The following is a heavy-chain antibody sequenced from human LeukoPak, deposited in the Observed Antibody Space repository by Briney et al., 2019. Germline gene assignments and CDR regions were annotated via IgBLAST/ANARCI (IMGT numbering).Heavy chain of an antibody. D-gene: IGHD3-10*01. Sequence: GGSLRLSCAASGFTFSSYGMHWVRQAPGKGLEWVAVISYDGSNKYYADSVKGRFTISRDNSKNTLYLQMNSLRAEDTAVYYCARGSMVREYYYGMDVWGQGTTVTVSS. CDR1: GFTFSSYG. V-gene: IGHV3-30*03. J-gene: IGHJ6*02. CDR2: ISYDGSNK. CDR3: ARGSMVREYYYGMDV.